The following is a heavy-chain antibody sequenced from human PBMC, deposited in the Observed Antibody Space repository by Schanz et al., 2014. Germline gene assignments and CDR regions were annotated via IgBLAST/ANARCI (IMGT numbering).Heavy chain of an antibody. Sequence: QLQLQESGPGLVKPSETLSLTCTVSGASISGSSDYWGWIRQSPGKGLEWIGNIYYTGTTYYNPSVKGRFSISVDTPKTQVSLKRPSVPAADTAVFYCARRDNYLSAFDIWGQGTMVTVSS. D-gene: IGHD4-4*01. CDR3: ARRDNYLSAFDI. J-gene: IGHJ3*02. CDR1: GASISGSSDY. V-gene: IGHV4-39*01. CDR2: IYYTGTT.